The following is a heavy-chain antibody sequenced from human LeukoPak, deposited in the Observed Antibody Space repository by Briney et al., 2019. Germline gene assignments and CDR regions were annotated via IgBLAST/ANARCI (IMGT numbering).Heavy chain of an antibody. CDR3: ARDPVTIFGVAIGGAFDI. CDR1: GFTFSYYS. D-gene: IGHD3-3*01. V-gene: IGHV3-48*01. CDR2: ISTSSSTI. J-gene: IGHJ3*02. Sequence: PGGSLRLSCAASGFTFSYYSMNWVRQAPGKGLEWVSYISTSSSTIYYADSVKGRFTISRDNAKNSLFLQVNSLRAEDTAVYYCARDPVTIFGVAIGGAFDIWGQGTMVTVSS.